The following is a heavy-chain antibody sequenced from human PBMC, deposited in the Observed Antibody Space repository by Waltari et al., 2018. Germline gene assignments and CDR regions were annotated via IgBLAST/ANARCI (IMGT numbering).Heavy chain of an antibody. CDR2: XSXXGGXX. J-gene: IGHJ1*01. CDR3: XTXXXXX. Sequence: EVQLLESGGGLVQPGGSLRLSCAASGFTFSNYAMSWVRQAPGXXLEXVSAXSXXGGXXXYADXXXGXXXXXRDXXXNXVYXXXXXLXXXXTAXXXXXTXXXXXXGXXTXXT. V-gene: IGHV3-23*01. CDR1: GFTFSNYA.